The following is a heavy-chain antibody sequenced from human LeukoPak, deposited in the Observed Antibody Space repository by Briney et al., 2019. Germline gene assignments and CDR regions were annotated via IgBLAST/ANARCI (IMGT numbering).Heavy chain of an antibody. J-gene: IGHJ4*02. Sequence: SETLSLTCTVSGGSISSYYWSWIRQPAGKGLEWIGRIYTSGSTNYNPSLKSRVTTSVDTSKNQFSLKLSSVTAADTAVYYCARGNYYYDSSGYYYVSYFDYWGQGTLATVSS. CDR3: ARGNYYYDSSGYYYVSYFDY. CDR1: GGSISSYY. V-gene: IGHV4-4*07. D-gene: IGHD3-22*01. CDR2: IYTSGST.